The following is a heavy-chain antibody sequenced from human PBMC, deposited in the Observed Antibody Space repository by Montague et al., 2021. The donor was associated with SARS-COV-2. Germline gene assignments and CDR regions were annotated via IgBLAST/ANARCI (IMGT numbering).Heavy chain of an antibody. CDR1: GFTFSSNW. CDR3: ARDLSGARYFDL. J-gene: IGHJ2*01. CDR2: INEKGDIT. V-gene: IGHV3-74*01. Sequence: LRLSCSASGFTFSSNWMHWVRQVPGKGLVWVSRINEKGDITNYADSVRGRFAISRDNAKNTLYLQMNSLRADDTAIYFCARDLSGARYFDLWGRGTLVTVSS. D-gene: IGHD3-10*01.